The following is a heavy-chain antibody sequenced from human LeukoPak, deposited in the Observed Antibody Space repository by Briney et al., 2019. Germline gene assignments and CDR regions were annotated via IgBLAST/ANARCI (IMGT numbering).Heavy chain of an antibody. CDR3: AREVRCSSTSCYDYYYYYMDV. CDR2: MNPNSGNT. J-gene: IGHJ6*03. D-gene: IGHD2-2*01. CDR1: GYTFTSYD. V-gene: IGHV1-8*01. Sequence: ASVKVSCKASGYTFTSYDINWVRQATGQGLEWMGWMNPNSGNTGYAQKFQGRVTMTRNTSISTAYMELSSLRSEDTAEYYCAREVRCSSTSCYDYYYYYMDVWGKGTTVTVSS.